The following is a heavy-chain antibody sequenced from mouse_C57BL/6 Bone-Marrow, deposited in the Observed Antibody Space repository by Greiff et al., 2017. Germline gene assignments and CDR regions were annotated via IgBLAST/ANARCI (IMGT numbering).Heavy chain of an antibody. V-gene: IGHV1-81*01. Sequence: VKLQESGAELARPGASVKLSCKASGYTFTSYGISWVKQRTGQGLEWIGEIYPRSGNTYYNDTLTGKATLTADKSSSTPYMELSSLTSEDSAVYFCAKDSSDYVWFAYWGQGTLVTVSA. CDR1: GYTFTSYG. CDR3: AKDSSDYVWFAY. CDR2: IYPRSGNT. J-gene: IGHJ3*01. D-gene: IGHD3-2*02.